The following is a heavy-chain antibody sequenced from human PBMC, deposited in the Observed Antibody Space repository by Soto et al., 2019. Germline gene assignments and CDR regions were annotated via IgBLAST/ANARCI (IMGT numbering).Heavy chain of an antibody. V-gene: IGHV4-31*03. CDR2: IYYSGST. D-gene: IGHD5-18*01. J-gene: IGHJ4*02. CDR1: GGSISSGGYY. CDR3: ARSGYSYGPNPLLY. Sequence: SETLSLTCTVSGGSISSGGYYWSWIRQHPGKGLEWIGYIYYSGSTYYNPSLKSRVTISVDTSKNQFSLKLSSVTAADTAVYYCARSGYSYGPNPLLYWGQGTRVTVS.